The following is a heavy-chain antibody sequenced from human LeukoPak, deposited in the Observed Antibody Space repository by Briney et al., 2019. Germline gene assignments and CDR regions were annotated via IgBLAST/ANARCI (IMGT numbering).Heavy chain of an antibody. D-gene: IGHD3-3*01. CDR1: GFTFSGSA. J-gene: IGHJ4*02. Sequence: GGSLKLSCAASGFTFSGSAMHWVRQASGKGLEWVGRIRSKANSYTTAYAASVKGRFTISRDDSKNTAYLQMNSLKTEDTAVYYCTSRSIWRGYNFDYWGQGTLVTVSS. CDR3: TSRSIWRGYNFDY. V-gene: IGHV3-73*01. CDR2: IRSKANSYTT.